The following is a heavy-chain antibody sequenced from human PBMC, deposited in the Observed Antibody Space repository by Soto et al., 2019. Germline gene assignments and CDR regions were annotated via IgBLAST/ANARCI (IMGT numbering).Heavy chain of an antibody. CDR3: AREVVVGGSLWLDP. CDR1: GFTFASND. J-gene: IGHJ5*02. D-gene: IGHD2-15*01. V-gene: IGHV1-8*01. Sequence: QVQLVQSGAEVKKPGASLKVSCKASGFTFASNDINWVRQAPGQGLQWMGWMNANVDATDSPQEFKGRVSMTWNASRSTAYLELHNLKSDDTAVYYCAREVVVGGSLWLDPGGQGSLVTVSS. CDR2: MNANVDAT.